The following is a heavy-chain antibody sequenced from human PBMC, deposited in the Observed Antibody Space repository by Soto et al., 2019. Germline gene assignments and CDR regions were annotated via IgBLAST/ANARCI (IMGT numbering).Heavy chain of an antibody. J-gene: IGHJ4*02. D-gene: IGHD3-10*01. V-gene: IGHV1-69*13. CDR3: ARGRGGMVRGVMSYY. CDR1: GGTFSSYA. Sequence: GSSVKVSCKASGGTFSSYAISWVRQAPGQGHEWMGGIIPIFGTANYAQKLQGRVTITADESTSTAYMELSSLRSEDTAVYYCARGRGGMVRGVMSYYWGQGTLVTVSS. CDR2: IIPIFGTA.